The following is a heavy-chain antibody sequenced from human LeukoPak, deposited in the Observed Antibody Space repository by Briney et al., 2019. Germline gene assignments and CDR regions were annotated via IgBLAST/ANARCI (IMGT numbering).Heavy chain of an antibody. Sequence: GGSLRLSCAASGFTFDDYAMHWVRQAPGKGLEWVSGISWNSGSIGYADSVKGRFTISRDNAKNSLYLQMNSLRAEDTALYYCAKALGYYAFDIWGQGTMVTVSS. CDR3: AKALGYYAFDI. D-gene: IGHD2-15*01. CDR1: GFTFDDYA. J-gene: IGHJ3*02. CDR2: ISWNSGSI. V-gene: IGHV3-9*01.